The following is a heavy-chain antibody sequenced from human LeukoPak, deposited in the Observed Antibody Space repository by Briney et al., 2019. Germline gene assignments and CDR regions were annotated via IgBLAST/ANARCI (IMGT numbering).Heavy chain of an antibody. CDR3: AKGDLNRSTHSDS. J-gene: IGHJ4*02. CDR1: GFSFSTYA. Sequence: GGSLRLSCAASGFSFSTYAMSWVRQAPGKGLEWVSAISYSGGNTYYADSVKGRFTISKDNSKNTLYLQMNSLRAEDTAVYYCAKGDLNRSTHSDSWGQGTLVTVSS. D-gene: IGHD2-2*01. CDR2: ISYSGGNT. V-gene: IGHV3-23*01.